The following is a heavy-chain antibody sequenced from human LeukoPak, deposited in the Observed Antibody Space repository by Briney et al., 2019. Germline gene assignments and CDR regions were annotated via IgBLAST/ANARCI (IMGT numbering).Heavy chain of an antibody. V-gene: IGHV1-18*01. J-gene: IGHJ4*02. CDR3: ANPRYDSSGYYYVD. CDR1: GYAFINYA. Sequence: GASVKVSCKASGYAFINYAISWVRQALGQGLEWMGWISTYNGNTDYAQKFQGRVTMTTDTSTSTAYVELRSLRSEDTAVYYCANPRYDSSGYYYVDWGQGTLVTVSS. D-gene: IGHD3-22*01. CDR2: ISTYNGNT.